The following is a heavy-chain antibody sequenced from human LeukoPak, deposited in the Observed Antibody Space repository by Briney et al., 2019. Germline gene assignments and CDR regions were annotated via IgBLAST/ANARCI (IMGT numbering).Heavy chain of an antibody. CDR1: GFTFSSHA. J-gene: IGHJ5*02. V-gene: IGHV3-23*01. Sequence: GGSLRLSCAASGFTFSSHAMSWVRRAPGKGLEWVSGLIENGATTYYAGSVKGRFTISRDNAKNSLYLQMNSLRAEDTAVYYCARVQGYNWNDLPSGNWFDPWGQGTLVTVSS. CDR3: ARVQGYNWNDLPSGNWFDP. D-gene: IGHD1-20*01. CDR2: LIENGATT.